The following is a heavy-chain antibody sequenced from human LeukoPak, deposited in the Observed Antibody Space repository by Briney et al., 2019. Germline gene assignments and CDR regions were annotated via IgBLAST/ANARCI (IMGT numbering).Heavy chain of an antibody. Sequence: PGGSLRLSCAASGFTLSTFDMNWVRQAPGKGLEWVSSISTSSRYIYYRDSVKGRFTISRDNAKNSLYLQMNSLRAEDTAVYYCARDTNQLLSYWGQGTLVTVSS. V-gene: IGHV3-21*01. CDR2: ISTSSRYI. J-gene: IGHJ4*02. CDR1: GFTLSTFD. D-gene: IGHD2-2*01. CDR3: ARDTNQLLSY.